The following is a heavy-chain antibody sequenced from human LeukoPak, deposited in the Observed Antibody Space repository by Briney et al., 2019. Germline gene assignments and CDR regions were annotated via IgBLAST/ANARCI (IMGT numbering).Heavy chain of an antibody. CDR2: IYSGGST. J-gene: IGHJ4*02. D-gene: IGHD3-10*01. CDR3: ARLWFGEYCLDY. V-gene: IGHV3-53*01. Sequence: GGSLRLSCAASGFTVSSNYMSWVRQAPGEGLEWVSVIYSGGSTFYAGSVKGRFTISRDSSKNTLYLQMNSLRVEDTAMYYCARLWFGEYCLDYWGQGTLVTVSS. CDR1: GFTVSSNY.